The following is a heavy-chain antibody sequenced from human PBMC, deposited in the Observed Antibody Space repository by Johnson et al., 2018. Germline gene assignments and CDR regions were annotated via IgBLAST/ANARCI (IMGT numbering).Heavy chain of an antibody. Sequence: VQLVQSGGFVVQPGGSLRLSCAASGFTFDDYTMHWVRQHPGKGLEWVSLISWDGTRTYYADSVKGRFTISRDHSENSLYLQMNILRFEDTSLYYCAKDRRCYGSRRHFYYSGMDVWGQGTTVTVSS. CDR3: AKDRRCYGSRRHFYYSGMDV. CDR2: ISWDGTRT. J-gene: IGHJ6*02. D-gene: IGHD3-10*01. V-gene: IGHV3-43*01. CDR1: GFTFDDYT.